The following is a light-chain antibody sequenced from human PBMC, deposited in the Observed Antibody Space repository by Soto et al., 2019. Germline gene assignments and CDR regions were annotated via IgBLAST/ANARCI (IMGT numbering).Light chain of an antibody. V-gene: IGKV1-5*01. CDR2: DAS. J-gene: IGKJ1*01. Sequence: MQVTQSLSTLSASVGDRVTITCRASQSISSWLAWYQQKPGKAPKLLIYDASSVESGVPSRFSGSGSGTEFTLTISSLQPDDFATYYCQQYNSYSPRTFGQGTKVDIK. CDR3: QQYNSYSPRT. CDR1: QSISSW.